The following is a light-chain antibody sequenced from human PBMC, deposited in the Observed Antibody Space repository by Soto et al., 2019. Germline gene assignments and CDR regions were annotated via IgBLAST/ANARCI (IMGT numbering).Light chain of an antibody. Sequence: DIVMTQSPDSLAVSLGERATINCKSSQSVLYSSNNKNYLAWYQQKPRQPPKLLIYWASTRESGVPDRFSGSGSGTDFTLTISSLQAEDVAVYYCQQYYSTPLTLGGGTKVDIK. CDR2: WAS. CDR1: QSVLYSSNNKNY. V-gene: IGKV4-1*01. CDR3: QQYYSTPLT. J-gene: IGKJ4*01.